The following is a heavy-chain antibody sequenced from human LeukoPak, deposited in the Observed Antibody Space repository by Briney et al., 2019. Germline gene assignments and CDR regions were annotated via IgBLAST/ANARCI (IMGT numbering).Heavy chain of an antibody. CDR1: GFTFSSYA. Sequence: GGSLRLSCAASGFTFSSYAMSWVRQAPGKGLEWVSAISGSGGSTYYADSVKGRFTISRDNSKNTLYLQMNSLRAEDTAIYYCANLQYYDSISGAFDIWGQGTMVTVSS. CDR2: ISGSGGST. D-gene: IGHD3-22*01. V-gene: IGHV3-23*01. J-gene: IGHJ3*02. CDR3: ANLQYYDSISGAFDI.